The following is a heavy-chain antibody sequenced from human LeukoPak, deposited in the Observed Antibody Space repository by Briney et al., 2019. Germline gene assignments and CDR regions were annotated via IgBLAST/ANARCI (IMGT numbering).Heavy chain of an antibody. Sequence: ASVKVSCKVSGYTFTSYYMHWVRQAPGQGLEWMGIINPSGGSTSYAQKFQGRVTMTRDTSTSTVYMELSSLRSEDTAVYYCARDFLVATTGNWFDPWGQGTLVTVSS. CDR2: INPSGGST. V-gene: IGHV1-46*01. J-gene: IGHJ5*02. CDR3: ARDFLVATTGNWFDP. D-gene: IGHD5-12*01. CDR1: GYTFTSYY.